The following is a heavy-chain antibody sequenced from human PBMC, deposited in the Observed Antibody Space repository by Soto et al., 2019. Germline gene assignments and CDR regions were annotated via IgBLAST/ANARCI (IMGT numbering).Heavy chain of an antibody. J-gene: IGHJ4*02. CDR1: GGSFSGYY. D-gene: IGHD1-26*01. Sequence: SETLSLTCAVYGGSFSGYYWSWIRQPPGKGLEWIGEINHSGSTNYNPSLKSRVTISVDTSKNQFSLKLSSVTAADRAIYYCATHYSDWAFDNWGQGTLVTVSS. CDR3: ATHYSDWAFDN. CDR2: INHSGST. V-gene: IGHV4-34*01.